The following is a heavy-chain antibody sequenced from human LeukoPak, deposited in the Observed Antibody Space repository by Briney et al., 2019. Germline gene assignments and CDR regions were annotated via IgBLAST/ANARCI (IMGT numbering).Heavy chain of an antibody. J-gene: IGHJ3*02. CDR3: AGIVGPRHDAFDI. V-gene: IGHV4-59*11. D-gene: IGHD1-26*01. CDR2: IYYTGTT. Sequence: SETLSLTCTVSGGSISSHYWGWIRQPPGKELEWIGYIYYTGTTNYNPSLKSRVTISVDTSKKQISLKLNSVTAADTAVYYCAGIVGPRHDAFDIWGQGTMVTVSS. CDR1: GGSISSHY.